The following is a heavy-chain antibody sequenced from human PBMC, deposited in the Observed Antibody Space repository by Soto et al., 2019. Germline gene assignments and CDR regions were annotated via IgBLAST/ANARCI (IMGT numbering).Heavy chain of an antibody. V-gene: IGHV4-39*01. CDR3: ARPLPPYSSSWYWFDP. Sequence: QLQLQESGPGLVKPSETLSLTCTVSGGSISSSSYYWGWIRQPPGKGLEWTGSIYYSGSTYYNPSLKSRVTISVDTSKNQFSLKLSSVTAADTAVYYCARPLPPYSSSWYWFDPWGQGTLVTVSS. CDR2: IYYSGST. J-gene: IGHJ5*02. D-gene: IGHD6-6*01. CDR1: GGSISSSSYY.